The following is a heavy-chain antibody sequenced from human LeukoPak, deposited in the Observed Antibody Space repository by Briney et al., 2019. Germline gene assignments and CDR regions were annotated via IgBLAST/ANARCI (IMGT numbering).Heavy chain of an antibody. J-gene: IGHJ3*02. Sequence: GESLKISCKGSGYSFTSYWIGWVRQRPGKGLEWMGIIYPGDSDTRYSPSFQGQVTISADKSISTAYLQWSSLKASDTAMYYCASQLPGLSSAFDIWGQGTMVTVSS. V-gene: IGHV5-51*01. CDR3: ASQLPGLSSAFDI. CDR1: GYSFTSYW. D-gene: IGHD1-1*01. CDR2: IYPGDSDT.